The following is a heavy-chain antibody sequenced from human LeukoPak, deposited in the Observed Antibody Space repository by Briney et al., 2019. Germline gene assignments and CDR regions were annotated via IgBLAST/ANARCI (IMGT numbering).Heavy chain of an antibody. CDR3: ARVLRYCSGGNCYSGGLGYMDV. J-gene: IGHJ6*03. V-gene: IGHV3-11*01. CDR1: GFTFSDYN. CDR2: ISRSGSTK. D-gene: IGHD2-15*01. Sequence: GGSLRLSCAASGFTFSDYNMRWIRQAPGKGLEWVSSISRSGSTKYYADSVKGRLTISRDNAKNSLFLQMNSLRAEDTAVYYCARVLRYCSGGNCYSGGLGYMDVWGKGTTVTISS.